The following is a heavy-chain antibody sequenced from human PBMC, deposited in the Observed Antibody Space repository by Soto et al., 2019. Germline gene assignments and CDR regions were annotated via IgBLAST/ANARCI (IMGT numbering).Heavy chain of an antibody. J-gene: IGHJ3*02. V-gene: IGHV6-1*01. CDR3: ARGVDPGWGSPFSSRTFDS. Sequence: SQTLSLTCAISGDSVSSNSAAWNWIRQSPSRGLEWLGRTYYRSKWYNDYAVSVKRRITINPDTSKNQFSLPLNSVTPEATAVYYCARGVDPGWGSPFSSRTFDSWGQGTPVTLS. CDR1: GDSVSSNSAA. CDR2: TYYRSKWYN. D-gene: IGHD6-6*01.